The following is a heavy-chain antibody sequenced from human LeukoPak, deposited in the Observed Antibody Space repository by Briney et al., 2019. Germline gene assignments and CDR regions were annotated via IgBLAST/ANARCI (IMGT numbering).Heavy chain of an antibody. CDR1: GFTFSSYG. Sequence: GGSLRLSCVGSGFTFSSYGMHWVRQAAGKGLEWVAFIRHDGSNEYYADSVKGRFTVSGDNSKNTLFLQMNSLRVEEMAVYYCAKEVHPYDSGTYYFDYWGRGTLVTVSS. D-gene: IGHD3-10*01. CDR3: AKEVHPYDSGTYYFDY. V-gene: IGHV3-30*02. J-gene: IGHJ4*02. CDR2: IRHDGSNE.